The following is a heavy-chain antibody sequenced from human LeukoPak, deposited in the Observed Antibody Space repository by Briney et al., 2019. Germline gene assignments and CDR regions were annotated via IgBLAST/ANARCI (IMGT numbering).Heavy chain of an antibody. CDR3: ARRGYYDFWSGYTDYYYYYYMDV. J-gene: IGHJ6*03. V-gene: IGHV1-2*02. CDR1: GYTFTGYY. CDR2: INPNSGGT. D-gene: IGHD3-3*01. Sequence: ASVKVSCKASGYTFTGYYMHWVRQAPGQGLGWMGWINPNSGGTNYAQKFQGRVTMTRDMSTSTVYMELSSLRSEDTAAYYCARRGYYDFWSGYTDYYYYYYMDVWGKGTTVTVSS.